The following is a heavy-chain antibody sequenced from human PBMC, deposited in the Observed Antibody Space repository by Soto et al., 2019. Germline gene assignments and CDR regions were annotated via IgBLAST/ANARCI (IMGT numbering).Heavy chain of an antibody. Sequence: EVQLVESGGGLVKPGGSRRLSCAASGFTFSSYSMNWVRQAQGKGLEWVSTISSSSSYIYYADSVKGRFTISRDNAKNSLYLQMNSLRAEDTAVYYCARMGSQRYYYYGMDVWGQGTTVTVSS. CDR1: GFTFSSYS. D-gene: IGHD6-25*01. V-gene: IGHV3-21*01. CDR2: ISSSSSYI. J-gene: IGHJ6*02. CDR3: ARMGSQRYYYYGMDV.